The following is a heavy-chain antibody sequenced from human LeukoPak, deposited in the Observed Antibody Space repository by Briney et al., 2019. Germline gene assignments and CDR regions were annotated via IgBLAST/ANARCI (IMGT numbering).Heavy chain of an antibody. J-gene: IGHJ4*02. CDR2: IYYSGST. D-gene: IGHD1-26*01. CDR3: ARHLVGATRGGFDY. V-gene: IGHV4-39*01. Sequence: PSETLSLTCTVSGDSISSSSYYWGWIRQPPGKGLEWIGSIYYSGSTYYNPSLKSRVTISVDTSKNQFSLKLSSVTAADTAVYYCARHLVGATRGGFDYWGQGTLVTVSS. CDR1: GDSISSSSYY.